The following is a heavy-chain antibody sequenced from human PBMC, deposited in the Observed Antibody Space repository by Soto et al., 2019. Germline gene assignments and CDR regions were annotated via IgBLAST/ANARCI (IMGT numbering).Heavy chain of an antibody. Sequence: VGSLRLSCAASGFNFSDYAMHWVRQAPGKGLEWLAIISYEGSNKYSAGSVKGRFTISRENSKNTLYLQMNSLRPEDTAVYYCAKDWATPVAGRFLDSWGQGTPVTVSS. CDR2: ISYEGSNK. D-gene: IGHD6-19*01. V-gene: IGHV3-30*18. CDR3: AKDWATPVAGRFLDS. J-gene: IGHJ4*02. CDR1: GFNFSDYA.